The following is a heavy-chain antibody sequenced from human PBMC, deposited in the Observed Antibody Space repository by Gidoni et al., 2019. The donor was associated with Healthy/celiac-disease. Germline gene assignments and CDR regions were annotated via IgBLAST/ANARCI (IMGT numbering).Heavy chain of an antibody. CDR1: GGSFSGYY. Sequence: QVQLQPWGAVLLTPSETLSLTCAVYGGSFSGYYWSRIRQPPGKGLEWIGEINQSGSTNYNPSRKSRVTISVDTSKNQCSLKLSSVTAADTAVYYCERGGRLYYYDSSGYYFDYWGQGTLVTVSS. J-gene: IGHJ4*02. CDR2: INQSGST. D-gene: IGHD3-22*01. V-gene: IGHV4-34*01. CDR3: ERGGRLYYYDSSGYYFDY.